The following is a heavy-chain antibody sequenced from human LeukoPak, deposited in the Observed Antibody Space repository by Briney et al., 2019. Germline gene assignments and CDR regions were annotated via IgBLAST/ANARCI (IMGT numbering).Heavy chain of an antibody. Sequence: SETLSLTCTVSGVSVSGGNYYCSWIRHSPGKGLEWIGYIHYSGSTVYNPSLKSRVTMSIDTSKNQFSLNLSSATAADTAVYYCTQTGSTGGYWGQGTLVTVSS. CDR1: GVSVSGGNYY. J-gene: IGHJ4*02. D-gene: IGHD1-7*01. CDR3: TQTGSTGGY. V-gene: IGHV4-61*01. CDR2: IHYSGST.